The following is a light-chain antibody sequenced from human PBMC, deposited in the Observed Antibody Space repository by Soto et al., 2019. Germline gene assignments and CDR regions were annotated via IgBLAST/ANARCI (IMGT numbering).Light chain of an antibody. CDR2: KAS. Sequence: DIQMTQSPSTLSASVGERVTITCRASQSITNWLAWYQHKPGKDPKLLIYKASTLESGVPSRFSVRGSGTEFTLTISCLQPDDFATYYCQQYNSYSSYTFGQGTTLEIK. J-gene: IGKJ2*01. CDR1: QSITNW. V-gene: IGKV1-5*03. CDR3: QQYNSYSSYT.